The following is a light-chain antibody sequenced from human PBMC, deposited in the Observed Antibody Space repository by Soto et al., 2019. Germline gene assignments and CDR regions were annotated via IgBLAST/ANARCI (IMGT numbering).Light chain of an antibody. CDR2: EVS. J-gene: IGLJ1*01. CDR3: SSFTSSSTYV. Sequence: LTQPPSVSCSPGQSVAISCTGTSSDVGSYNRVAWYQQPPGTAPKLMIYEVSNRPSGVPDRFSGSKSGNTASLTISGLQAEDEADYCSSFTSSSTYVFGTGTKVTVL. V-gene: IGLV2-18*02. CDR1: SSDVGSYNR.